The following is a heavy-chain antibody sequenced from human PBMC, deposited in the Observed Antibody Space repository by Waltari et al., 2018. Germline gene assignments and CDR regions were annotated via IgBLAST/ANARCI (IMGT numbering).Heavy chain of an antibody. Sequence: QVQLVESGGGVVQPGRSLRLSCAASGFTFSSYGMHWVRQAPGKGREVVAGIWYEGRNKYYAYSGKGRFTISRDNSKTTVYLQMNSLRAEDTAMYYCAKDPAYCSSTSCYGVLVDYWGQGTLVTVSS. J-gene: IGHJ4*02. V-gene: IGHV3-30*18. CDR2: IWYEGRNK. CDR3: AKDPAYCSSTSCYGVLVDY. D-gene: IGHD2-2*01. CDR1: GFTFSSYG.